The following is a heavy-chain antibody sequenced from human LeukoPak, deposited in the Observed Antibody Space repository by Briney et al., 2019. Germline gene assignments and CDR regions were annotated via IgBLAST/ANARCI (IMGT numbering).Heavy chain of an antibody. D-gene: IGHD3-10*01. J-gene: IGHJ4*02. CDR3: AKDIGSYYDY. CDR1: GFTFSSYG. V-gene: IGHV3-23*01. CDR2: ISGSGGST. Sequence: GGSLRLSCAASGFTFSSYGMSWVRQAPGKGLEWVSAISGSGGSTYYADSVKGRFTISRGNSKNTLYLEMNSLRAEDTAVYYCAKDIGSYYDYWGQGILVTVSS.